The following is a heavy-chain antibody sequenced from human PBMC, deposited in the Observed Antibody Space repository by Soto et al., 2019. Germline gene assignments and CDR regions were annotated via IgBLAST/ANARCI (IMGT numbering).Heavy chain of an antibody. J-gene: IGHJ6*02. CDR3: TTACATTCSGSYYGMDV. D-gene: IGHD2-2*01. CDR2: IKSKGDGGTT. CDR1: GFIFNNAW. Sequence: EVQLVESGGGLVKPGGSLRLSCEASGFIFNNAWMNWVRQSTGKGLEWVGHIKSKGDGGTTDYAAAVKGRFIISRDDSKNTLYLQMYSLKTEDTAVYYCTTACATTCSGSYYGMDVWGQGTTVTVSS. V-gene: IGHV3-15*01.